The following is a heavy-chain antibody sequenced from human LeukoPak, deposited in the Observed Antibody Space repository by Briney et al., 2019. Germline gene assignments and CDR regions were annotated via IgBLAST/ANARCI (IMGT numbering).Heavy chain of an antibody. CDR2: INHSGST. CDR3: ARGRGVTPVGGYFDY. D-gene: IGHD3-10*01. J-gene: IGHJ4*02. Sequence: SETLSPTCAVYGGSFSGYYWSWIRQPPGKGLEWIGEINHSGSTNYNPSLKSRVTISVDTSKNQFSLKLSSVTAADTAVYYCARGRGVTPVGGYFDYWGQGTLVTVSS. V-gene: IGHV4-34*01. CDR1: GGSFSGYY.